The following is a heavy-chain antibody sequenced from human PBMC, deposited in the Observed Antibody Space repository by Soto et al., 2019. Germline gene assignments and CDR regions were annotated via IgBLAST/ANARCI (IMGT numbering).Heavy chain of an antibody. J-gene: IGHJ3*02. CDR1: GYTFTGYY. V-gene: IGHV1-2*04. D-gene: IGHD6-19*01. CDR2: INPNSGGT. Sequence: ASVKVSCKASGYTFTGYYMHWVRQAPGQGLEWMGWINPNSGGTNYAQKFQGWVTMTRDTSISTAYMELSRLRSDDTAVYYCARVREQWLPQGGAFDIWGQGTMVTVSS. CDR3: ARVREQWLPQGGAFDI.